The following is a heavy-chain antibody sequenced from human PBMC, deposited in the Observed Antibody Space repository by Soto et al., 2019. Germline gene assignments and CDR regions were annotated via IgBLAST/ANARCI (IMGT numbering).Heavy chain of an antibody. J-gene: IGHJ4*02. CDR1: GFSLSTSGVG. Sequence: QITLKESGPTLVKPTQTLTLTCTFSGFSLSTSGVGVGWIRQPPGKALEWLALIYWDDDKRYSPSLKSRLTITKDTSKNQVVLTMTNMDPVDTATYYCAHRIKAGPFETAFDYWGQGTLVTVSS. D-gene: IGHD3-9*01. V-gene: IGHV2-5*02. CDR3: AHRIKAGPFETAFDY. CDR2: IYWDDDK.